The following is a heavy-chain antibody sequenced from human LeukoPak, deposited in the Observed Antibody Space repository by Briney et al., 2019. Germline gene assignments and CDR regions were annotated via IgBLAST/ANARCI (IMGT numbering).Heavy chain of an antibody. V-gene: IGHV5-51*01. J-gene: IGHJ6*03. Sequence: GESLKISCQASGYTFTNFWVAWVRQMPGKGLDVMGFIYPGDSDSTYSPSFEGQVSISADLSTTTAFLQWTSLKASDSAIYYCARMPSPFTSRRDFYYYMDVWGKGTTVIVSS. CDR2: IYPGDSDS. D-gene: IGHD2-2*01. CDR1: GYTFTNFW. CDR3: ARMPSPFTSRRDFYYYMDV.